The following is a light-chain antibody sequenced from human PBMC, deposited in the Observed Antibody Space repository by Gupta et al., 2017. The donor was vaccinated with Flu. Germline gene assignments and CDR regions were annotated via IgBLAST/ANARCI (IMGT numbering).Light chain of an antibody. CDR2: EVS. CDR1: SSDIGAYSF. CDR3: SSFTTSNTWV. Sequence: SITISCTGTSSDIGAYSFVSWYRQYPGNAPKLMICEVSDRPSGVSSRFSGSKFGNTASLTISGLQAEDEADYYCSSFTTSNTWVCGGGTKLTVL. V-gene: IGLV2-14*01. J-gene: IGLJ3*02.